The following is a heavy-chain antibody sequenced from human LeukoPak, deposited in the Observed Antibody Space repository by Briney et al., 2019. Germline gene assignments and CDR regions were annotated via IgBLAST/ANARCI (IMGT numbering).Heavy chain of an antibody. J-gene: IGHJ4*02. D-gene: IGHD1-26*01. CDR3: ARDRQELFDY. Sequence: SETLSLTCGVSGYSISSGYYWGWIRQPPGKGLEWIGSVYHSGSTYYNPSLKSRVTMSVDTSKNQFSLKLSSVAAADTAVYYCARDRQELFDYWGQGTLVTVSS. CDR2: VYHSGST. CDR1: GYSISSGYY. V-gene: IGHV4-38-2*02.